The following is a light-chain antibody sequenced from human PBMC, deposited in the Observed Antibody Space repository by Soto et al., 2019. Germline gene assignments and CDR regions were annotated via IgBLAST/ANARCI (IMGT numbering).Light chain of an antibody. CDR1: QSVTSDY. CDR3: QQYGSSPLT. V-gene: IGKV3-20*01. J-gene: IGKJ4*01. CDR2: DAS. Sequence: EIVLTQSPGTLSLSPGERATLSCSASQSVTSDYFAWYQQKPGQAPKLLIYDASSRATGIPDRVSGSGSGTDFPRTNSRLEPEDFAVYYCQQYGSSPLTFGGGTKVEIK.